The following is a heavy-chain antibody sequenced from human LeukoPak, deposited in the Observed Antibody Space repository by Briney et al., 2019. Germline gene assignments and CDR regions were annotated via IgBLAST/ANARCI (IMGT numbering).Heavy chain of an antibody. CDR3: ARYGSSGSGSLDY. CDR2: ISYDGSNK. CDR1: GLTFSRYT. V-gene: IGHV3-30-3*01. J-gene: IGHJ4*02. Sequence: GGSLRLSCAGSGLTFSRYTMHWVRQAPGKGLEWVAIISYDGSNKHYADSVKGRFTISRDNSKNTLSLQMNSMRAEDTAVYYCARYGSSGSGSLDYWGQGTLVTVSS. D-gene: IGHD3-10*01.